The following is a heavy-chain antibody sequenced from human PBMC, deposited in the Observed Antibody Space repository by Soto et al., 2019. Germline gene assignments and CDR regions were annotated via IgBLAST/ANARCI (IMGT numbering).Heavy chain of an antibody. CDR2: ISHGGGTI. CDR3: ARNHCSGGSCYEDAFDI. J-gene: IGHJ3*02. D-gene: IGHD2-15*01. Sequence: GGSLRLSCAASGFTFNDYYMSWVRQAPGEGLEWVSYISHGGGTIYYANSVRGRFTISRDNAKKSLFLQMNSLRAEDTAVYYCARNHCSGGSCYEDAFDIWGQGTMVTVSS. CDR1: GFTFNDYY. V-gene: IGHV3-11*01.